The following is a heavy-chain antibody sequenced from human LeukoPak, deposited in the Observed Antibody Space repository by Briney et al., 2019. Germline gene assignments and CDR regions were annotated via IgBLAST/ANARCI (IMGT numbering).Heavy chain of an antibody. J-gene: IGHJ4*02. V-gene: IGHV1-46*01. CDR2: INPSGGST. CDR3: ARDPSNFYSGSYYSYPDY. Sequence: ASVKVSCKASGYTFTSYYMHWVRQAPGQGLEWMGIINPSGGSTSYAQKFQGRVTMTRDTSTSTVYMELSSLRSEDTAVYHCARDPSNFYSGSYYSYPDYWGQGTLVTVSS. D-gene: IGHD1-26*01. CDR1: GYTFTSYY.